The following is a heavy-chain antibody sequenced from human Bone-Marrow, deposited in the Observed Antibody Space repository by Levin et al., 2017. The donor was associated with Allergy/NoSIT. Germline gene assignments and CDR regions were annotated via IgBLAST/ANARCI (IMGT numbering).Heavy chain of an antibody. CDR2: ISSSGSTI. CDR1: GFTFSSYE. J-gene: IGHJ6*02. Sequence: SCAASGFTFSSYEMNWVRQAPGKGLEWVSYISSSGSTIYYADSVKGRFTISRDNAKNSLYLQMNSLRAEDTAVYYCAREDLRYFDWLLYSPYYYYGMDVWDQGTTVTVSS. CDR3: AREDLRYFDWLLYSPYYYYGMDV. V-gene: IGHV3-48*03. D-gene: IGHD3-9*01.